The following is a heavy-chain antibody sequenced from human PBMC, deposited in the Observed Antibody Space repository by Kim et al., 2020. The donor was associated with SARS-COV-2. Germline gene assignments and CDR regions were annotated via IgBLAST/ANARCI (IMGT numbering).Heavy chain of an antibody. Sequence: TYNPPLRRRVNISVDTSKNQYSLKLSSVTAADTAVYYCARGGSGGRYFDYWGQGTLVTVSS. V-gene: IGHV4-59*09. CDR3: ARGGSGGRYFDY. D-gene: IGHD2-15*01. J-gene: IGHJ4*02.